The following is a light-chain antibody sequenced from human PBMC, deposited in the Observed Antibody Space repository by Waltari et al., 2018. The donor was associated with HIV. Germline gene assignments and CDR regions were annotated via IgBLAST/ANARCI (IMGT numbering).Light chain of an antibody. Sequence: DIKLIQSPSFLSASVGDRVTITSRASQGISSYLAWYQQKPGKAPKLLIFEASTLQIGVPSRFSGSGFGTEFTLTISSLHPEDFATYSCQQLDRYPRTFGQGTKVEIK. CDR1: QGISSY. CDR2: EAS. V-gene: IGKV1-9*01. J-gene: IGKJ1*01. CDR3: QQLDRYPRT.